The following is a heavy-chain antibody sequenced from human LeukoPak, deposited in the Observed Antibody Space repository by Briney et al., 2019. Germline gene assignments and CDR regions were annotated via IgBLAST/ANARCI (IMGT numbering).Heavy chain of an antibody. CDR3: AREGTTLDAFDI. V-gene: IGHV4-59*01. J-gene: IGHJ3*02. D-gene: IGHD2/OR15-2a*01. CDR2: IYYSGST. CDR1: GGSISSYY. Sequence: SETLSLTCTVSGGSISSYYWSWIRQPPGKGLEWIGYIYYSGSTNYNPSLKSRVTISVDTSKNQFSLKLSSVTAADTAVYYCAREGTTLDAFDIWGQGTMVTVSS.